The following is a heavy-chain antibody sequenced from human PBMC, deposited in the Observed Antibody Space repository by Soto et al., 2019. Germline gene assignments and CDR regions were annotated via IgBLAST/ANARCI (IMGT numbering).Heavy chain of an antibody. CDR3: VRTSLVVAAATREDY. V-gene: IGHV3-74*01. CDR2: INSDGSST. J-gene: IGHJ4*02. D-gene: IGHD2-15*01. CDR1: GFTFSSYW. Sequence: EVQLVESGGGLVQPGGSLRLSCAASGFTFSSYWMHWVRQAPGKGLVWVSRINSDGSSTSYADSVKGRFTISRDNAKNKLYLQMKSLRAEDTAVYYCVRTSLVVAAATREDYRGQGTLVTVSS.